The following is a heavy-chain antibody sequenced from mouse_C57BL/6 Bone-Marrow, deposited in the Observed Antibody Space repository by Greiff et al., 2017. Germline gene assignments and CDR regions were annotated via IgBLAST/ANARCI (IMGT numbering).Heavy chain of an antibody. Sequence: EVKLQESGGGLVKPGGSLKLSCAASGFTFSSYAMSWVRQPPEKRLEWVATISDGGSYTYYPDNVKGRFTISRDNAKNNLYLQMSHLKSEDTAMYYCARDRRWDDRFAYWGQGTLGTVSA. CDR1: GFTFSSYA. V-gene: IGHV5-4*01. D-gene: IGHD4-1*01. CDR2: ISDGGSYT. CDR3: ARDRRWDDRFAY. J-gene: IGHJ3*01.